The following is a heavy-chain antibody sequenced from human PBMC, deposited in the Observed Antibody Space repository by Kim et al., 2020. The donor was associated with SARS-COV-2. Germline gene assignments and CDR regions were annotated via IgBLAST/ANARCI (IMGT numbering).Heavy chain of an antibody. CDR2: IITLIGSG. D-gene: IGHD5-12*01. J-gene: IGHJ6*02. CDR1: GGSFRTYV. CDR3: TRGGYELNYQNGLDV. V-gene: IGHV1-69*13. Sequence: SVKVSCKVSGGSFRTYVMSWVRQAPGQGLEWMGGIITLIGSGNYTQKFQGRFTITADESTTTAYMELSSLRSEDTAVYYCTRGGYELNYQNGLDVWGQGTTVTVSS.